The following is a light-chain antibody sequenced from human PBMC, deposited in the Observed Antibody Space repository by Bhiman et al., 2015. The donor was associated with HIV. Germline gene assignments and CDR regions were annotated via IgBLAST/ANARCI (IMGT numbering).Light chain of an antibody. CDR2: YDG. CDR1: NIESKS. V-gene: IGLV3-21*04. J-gene: IGLJ2*01. CDR3: QVWDNDGDPVI. Sequence: SYVLTQPPAVSVAPGKTATITCGGNNIESKSVHWYQQKPGQAPVVVIYYDGDRPSGIPERFSGSNSGNTATLTISRVEAGDEADYYCQVWDNDGDPVIFGGGSKLTVL.